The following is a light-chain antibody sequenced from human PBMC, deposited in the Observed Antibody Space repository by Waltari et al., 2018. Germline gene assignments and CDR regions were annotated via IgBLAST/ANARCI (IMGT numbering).Light chain of an antibody. J-gene: IGKJ1*01. CDR3: QQYDYWPWT. V-gene: IGKV3D-15*01. CDR2: GTS. CDR1: QSLRSI. Sequence: EIVMTQSPATLSLSPGESATLSCRASQSLRSIFAWFQQKPGQPPRLLIYGTSTRAAGIPARFSGSGSGTDFSLTISSLQPEDFATYYCQQYDYWPWTFGQGTRVE.